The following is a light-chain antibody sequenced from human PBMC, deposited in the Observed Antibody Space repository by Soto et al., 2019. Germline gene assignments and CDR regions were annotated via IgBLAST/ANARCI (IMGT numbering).Light chain of an antibody. CDR2: RAS. V-gene: IGKV1-5*03. Sequence: DIQMTQSPSTLSGSVGDRVTITCRASQTISSWLAWYQQKPGKAPKLLIYRASTLKSGVPSRFSGGGSGIHFTLTINSLQREDFGTYYCQQSYGALTWTFGQGTKVDIK. CDR1: QTISSW. J-gene: IGKJ1*01. CDR3: QQSYGALTWT.